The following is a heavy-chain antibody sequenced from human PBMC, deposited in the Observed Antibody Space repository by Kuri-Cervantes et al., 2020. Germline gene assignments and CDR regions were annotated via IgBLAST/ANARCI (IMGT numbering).Heavy chain of an antibody. J-gene: IGHJ3*02. V-gene: IGHV3-30*07. CDR2: ISYDGSNK. D-gene: IGHD2-2*01. CDR3: ARYPNDNVVVPGASRHDALDI. Sequence: GESLKISCAASGFTFSSYAMHWVRQAPGKGLEWVAVISYDGSNKYYADSVKGRFTISRDNAKNSLYLQMNSLRAEDTAVYYCARYPNDNVVVPGASRHDALDIWSQGTMVTVSS. CDR1: GFTFSSYA.